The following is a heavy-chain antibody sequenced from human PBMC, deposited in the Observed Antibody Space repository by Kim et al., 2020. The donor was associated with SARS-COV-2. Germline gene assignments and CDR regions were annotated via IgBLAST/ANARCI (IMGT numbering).Heavy chain of an antibody. V-gene: IGHV3-13*01. CDR2: IGTAGDT. Sequence: GGSLRLSCAASGFTFSSYDMHWVRQATGKGLEWVSAIGTAGDTYYPGSVKGRFTISRENAKNSLYLQMNSLRAGDTAVYYCARGALNGRNGDYYYYYGMDVWGQGTTVTVSS. CDR3: ARGALNGRNGDYYYYYGMDV. D-gene: IGHD4-17*01. J-gene: IGHJ6*02. CDR1: GFTFSSYD.